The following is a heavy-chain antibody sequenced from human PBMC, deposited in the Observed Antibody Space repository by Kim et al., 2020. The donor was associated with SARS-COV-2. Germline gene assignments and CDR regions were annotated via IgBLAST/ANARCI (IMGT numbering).Heavy chain of an antibody. CDR2: SK. J-gene: IGHJ3*01. CDR3: ARRVTLDAFDV. V-gene: IGHV4-39*01. D-gene: IGHD2-21*02. Sequence: SKYYRPSLIGRVTSSVDTSRNQFSLKLYSVTAADTAMYYCARRVTLDAFDVWGQGTMLTVSA.